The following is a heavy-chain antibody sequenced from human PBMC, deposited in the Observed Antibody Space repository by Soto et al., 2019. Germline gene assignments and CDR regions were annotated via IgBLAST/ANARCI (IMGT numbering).Heavy chain of an antibody. J-gene: IGHJ5*02. CDR1: GYTFTSYG. D-gene: IGHD1-7*01. CDR2: ISAYNGNT. V-gene: IGHV1-18*01. Sequence: QVQLVQSGAEVKKPGASVKVSCKASGYTFTSYGISWVRQAPGQGLEWMGWISAYNGNTNYAQKLQGRVTMTTDSSTSTAYMELRSLRSDDTAVYYCARDEGYKWNYGGSWFDPWGQGTLVTVSS. CDR3: ARDEGYKWNYGGSWFDP.